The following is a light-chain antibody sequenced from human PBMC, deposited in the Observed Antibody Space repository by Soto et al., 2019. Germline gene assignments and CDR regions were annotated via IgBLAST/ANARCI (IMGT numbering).Light chain of an antibody. CDR1: QGISNY. Sequence: DIQMTQSPSSLSASVGDRITITCRASQGISNYLAWYQQKPGKVPKLLIYAASTLQSGAPSRFSARGSGTEFTLTISSLQPEDVATYYCQKYNSAPRTFGQGTKVEIK. V-gene: IGKV1-27*01. CDR3: QKYNSAPRT. J-gene: IGKJ1*01. CDR2: AAS.